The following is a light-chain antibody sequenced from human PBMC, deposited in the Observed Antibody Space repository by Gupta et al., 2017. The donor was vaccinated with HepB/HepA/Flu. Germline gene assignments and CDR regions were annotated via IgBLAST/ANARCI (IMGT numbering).Light chain of an antibody. J-gene: IGKJ4*01. V-gene: IGKV1-33*01. CDR3: QQYDNLPRT. CDR2: DAS. Sequence: DIQMTQSPSSLSASVGDRVTITCQASQDISNYLHWYQQKPGKAPKLLIYDASNLETGVPSRFSGSGSGTDFTFTISSLQPEDVATYYCQQYDNLPRTFGGGTKLEIK. CDR1: QDISNY.